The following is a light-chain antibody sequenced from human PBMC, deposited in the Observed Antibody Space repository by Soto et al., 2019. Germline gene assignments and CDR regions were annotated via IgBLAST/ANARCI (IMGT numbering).Light chain of an antibody. V-gene: IGKV3-20*01. CDR1: QSVSSSY. Sequence: EIVLTQSPGTLSLSPGERATLSCRASQSVSSSYLAWYQQKPGQAPRLLIYGASSRATGIPDRFSGSGSGTDFTLTISRLEPEDFAVCYCQQYGSFVTFGQGTKLEIK. CDR2: GAS. J-gene: IGKJ2*01. CDR3: QQYGSFVT.